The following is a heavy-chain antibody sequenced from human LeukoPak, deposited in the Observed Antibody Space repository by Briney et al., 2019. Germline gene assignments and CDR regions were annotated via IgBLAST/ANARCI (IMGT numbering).Heavy chain of an antibody. CDR2: IYSGSRT. V-gene: IGHV3-66*02. CDR3: AIRSTSGSWSALDI. CDR1: GFTVSSNY. D-gene: IGHD3-10*01. J-gene: IGHJ3*02. Sequence: GGSLRLSCVASGFTVSSNYMSWVRQAPGKGLELVSIIYSGSRTYYADSVKGRFTISRDDSKNTLYFQLNSLRPEDTAVYYCAIRSTSGSWSALDIWGQGTMVTVSS.